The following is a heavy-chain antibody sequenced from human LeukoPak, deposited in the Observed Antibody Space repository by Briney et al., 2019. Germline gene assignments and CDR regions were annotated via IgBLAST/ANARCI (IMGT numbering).Heavy chain of an antibody. J-gene: IGHJ4*02. CDR2: ISANGGST. V-gene: IGHV3-23*01. Sequence: GGSPRLSCAASGFTFTSYAMSWVRQAPGKGLEWVSSISANGGSTYYADSVKGRLTISRADSKSTVYLQMNSLRAEDTALYYCARDHRVAAAFDYWGQGALVTVSS. D-gene: IGHD2-2*01. CDR3: ARDHRVAAAFDY. CDR1: GFTFTSYA.